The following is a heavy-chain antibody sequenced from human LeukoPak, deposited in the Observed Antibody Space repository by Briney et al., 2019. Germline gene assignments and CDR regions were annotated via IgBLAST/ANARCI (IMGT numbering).Heavy chain of an antibody. J-gene: IGHJ4*02. CDR2: INPNSGGT. D-gene: IGHD6-19*01. CDR1: GYTFTGYY. V-gene: IGHV1-2*06. CDR3: ARDRVPSSGALTY. Sequence: ASVKVSCKASGYTFTGYYMHWVRQAPGQGLEWMGRINPNSGGTNYAQKFQGRVTMTRDTSISTAYMELSRLRSDDTAVYYCARDRVPSSGALTYWGQGTLVTVSS.